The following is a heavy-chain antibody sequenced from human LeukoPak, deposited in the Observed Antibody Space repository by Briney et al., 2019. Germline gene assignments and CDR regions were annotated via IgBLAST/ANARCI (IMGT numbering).Heavy chain of an antibody. CDR2: IIPILDIA. J-gene: IGHJ4*02. CDR1: GGTFSSYG. Sequence: WASVKVSCKASGGTFSSYGISWVRQAPGQGLEWMGRIIPILDIANSAQKFQGRVTITADKSTSTAYMELSSLRSEDTALYYCARDWSLDTSGPFAYWGQGTLVTVDS. CDR3: ARDWSLDTSGPFAY. D-gene: IGHD3-22*01. V-gene: IGHV1-69*04.